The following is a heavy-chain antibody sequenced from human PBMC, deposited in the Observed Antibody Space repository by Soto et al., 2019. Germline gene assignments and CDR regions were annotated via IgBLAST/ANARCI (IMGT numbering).Heavy chain of an antibody. CDR1: GGTFSSYA. J-gene: IGHJ4*02. Sequence: ASVKVSCKASGGTFSSYAISWVRQAPGQGLEWMGGIIPIFGTANYAQKFQGRVTITADESTSTAYMELSSLRSEDTAVYYCARFRLPTYYYDSSGYDYWGQGTLVTVSS. V-gene: IGHV1-69*13. D-gene: IGHD3-22*01. CDR3: ARFRLPTYYYDSSGYDY. CDR2: IIPIFGTA.